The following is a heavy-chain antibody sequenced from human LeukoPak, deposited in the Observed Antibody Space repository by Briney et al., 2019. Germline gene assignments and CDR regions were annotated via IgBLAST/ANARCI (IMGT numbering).Heavy chain of an antibody. CDR1: GASTSSSRYY. J-gene: IGHJ3*01. CDR2: FYYNGNT. Sequence: KPSETLSLTCTVSGASTSSSRYYWDWVRQAPGKGLEWIGCFYYNGNTFYNPSLKNRVTVSVDTSKNQFSLELSSVTAADTAVYYCASRGAVTWVTGETVWGLGTMVAVSS. CDR3: ASRGAVTWVTGETV. D-gene: IGHD3-10*01. V-gene: IGHV4-39*01.